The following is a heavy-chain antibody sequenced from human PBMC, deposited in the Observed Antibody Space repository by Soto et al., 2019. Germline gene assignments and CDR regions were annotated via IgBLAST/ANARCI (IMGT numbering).Heavy chain of an antibody. CDR2: FDPEDGET. CDR3: ATLSLRLGELSRDY. J-gene: IGHJ4*02. D-gene: IGHD3-16*02. V-gene: IGHV1-24*01. Sequence: ASVKVSCKVSGYTLTELSMHWVRQAPGKGLEWMGGFDPEDGETIYAQKFQGRVTMTEDTSTDTAYMELSSLRSEDTAVYYCATLSLRLGELSRDYWGQGTLVTVSS. CDR1: GYTLTELS.